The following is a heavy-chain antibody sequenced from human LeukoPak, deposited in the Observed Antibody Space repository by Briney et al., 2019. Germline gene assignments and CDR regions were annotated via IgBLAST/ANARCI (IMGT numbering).Heavy chain of an antibody. CDR2: ISADGNNE. Sequence: GGSLRLSCAASGFIFSNYPMHWVRQAPGKGLEWVAVISADGNNEHYADSAKGRFTLSRDNAKSTAYLQMNSLRAEDTAVYYCAKLTTMIVVVIIDYWGQGTLVTVSS. CDR1: GFIFSNYP. V-gene: IGHV3-30-3*02. J-gene: IGHJ4*02. CDR3: AKLTTMIVVVIIDY. D-gene: IGHD3-22*01.